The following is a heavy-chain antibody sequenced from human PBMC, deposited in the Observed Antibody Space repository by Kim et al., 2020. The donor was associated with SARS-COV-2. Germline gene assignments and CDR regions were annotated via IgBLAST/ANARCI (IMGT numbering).Heavy chain of an antibody. D-gene: IGHD3-10*01. Sequence: TLSLTCTVSGTSISSGGYFWTWIRQHPGEGLEWIGHIYYTGSTSYNPSLRSRVTISMDTSKNQFSLKVDSLTAADTAVYFCSRASGSYSHFFDYWGQG. J-gene: IGHJ4*02. CDR1: GTSISSGGYF. V-gene: IGHV4-31*03. CDR3: SRASGSYSHFFDY. CDR2: IYYTGST.